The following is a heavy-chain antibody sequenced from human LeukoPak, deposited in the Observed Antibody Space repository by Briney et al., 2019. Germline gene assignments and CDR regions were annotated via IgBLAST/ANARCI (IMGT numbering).Heavy chain of an antibody. Sequence: ASVKVSCKASGNTFTGFYIQWVRQAPGQGLEWMGWMNPNSGNTGYAQKFQGRVTMTRNTSISTAYMELSSLKSEDTAVYYCARALRYCSTTSCQYYFDYWGQGTLVTVSS. CDR1: GNTFTGFY. J-gene: IGHJ4*02. D-gene: IGHD2-2*01. CDR2: MNPNSGNT. V-gene: IGHV1-8*02. CDR3: ARALRYCSTTSCQYYFDY.